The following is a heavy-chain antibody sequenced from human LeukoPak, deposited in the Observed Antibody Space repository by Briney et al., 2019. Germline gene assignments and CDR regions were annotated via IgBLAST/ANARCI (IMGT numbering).Heavy chain of an antibody. D-gene: IGHD5-12*01. V-gene: IGHV4-59*01. CDR2: IYYSGST. CDR1: GGSISSYY. CDR3: ARGISGYDFADAFDI. J-gene: IGHJ3*02. Sequence: SETLSLTCTVSGGSISSYYWSWIRQPPWKGLEWIGYIYYSGSTNYNPSLKSRVTISVDTSKNQFSLKLSSVTAADTAVYYCARGISGYDFADAFDIWGQGTMVTVSS.